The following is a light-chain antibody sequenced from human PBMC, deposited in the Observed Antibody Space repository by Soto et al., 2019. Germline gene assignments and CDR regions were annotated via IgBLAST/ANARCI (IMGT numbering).Light chain of an antibody. CDR2: GVS. CDR3: QQSNNWPPLT. J-gene: IGKJ4*01. CDR1: QSVAGN. V-gene: IGKV3-15*01. Sequence: EIVLTQSPGTLSLSPGETATLSCRASQSVAGNLAWYQQKPGQPPRLLIYGVSTSATGVPARFSGSGSETDFSLTISSLQIEDFALYYCQQSNNWPPLTFGGGTKVDIK.